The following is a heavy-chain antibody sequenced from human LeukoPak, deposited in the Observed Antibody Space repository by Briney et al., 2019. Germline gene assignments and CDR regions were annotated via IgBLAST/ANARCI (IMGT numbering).Heavy chain of an antibody. D-gene: IGHD3-10*01. CDR1: GLTFSSYS. V-gene: IGHV3-48*01. J-gene: IGHJ4*02. CDR3: ARDRGYIASPDY. CDR2: ISGSSSTI. Sequence: GESLRLSCAASGLTFSSYSMNWVRQAPGKGLEWISYISGSSSTIYYADSVKGRFTISRDNAKNSLYLQMNSLRAEDTAVYYCARDRGYIASPDYWDQGTLVTVSS.